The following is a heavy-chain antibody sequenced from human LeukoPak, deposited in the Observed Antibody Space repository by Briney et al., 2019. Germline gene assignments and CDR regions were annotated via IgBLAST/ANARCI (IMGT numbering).Heavy chain of an antibody. J-gene: IGHJ4*02. Sequence: SETLSLTCTVSGGSISSSSYYWGWIRQPPGKGLEWIGSIYYSGSTYYNPSLKSRVTISVDTSKNQFSLKLSPVTAADTAVYYCARGIQHLWFGGFDYWGQGTLVTVSS. CDR3: ARGIQHLWFGGFDY. V-gene: IGHV4-39*07. CDR1: GGSISSSSYY. CDR2: IYYSGST. D-gene: IGHD3-10*01.